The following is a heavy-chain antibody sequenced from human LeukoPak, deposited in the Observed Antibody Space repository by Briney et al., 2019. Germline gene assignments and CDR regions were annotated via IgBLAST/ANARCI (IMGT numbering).Heavy chain of an antibody. Sequence: PGGSLRLSCAASGFTSSSYGMHWVRQAPGKGLEWVAVIWYDGSNKYYADSVKGRFTISRDNSKNTLYLQMNSLRAEDTAVYYCAKPKGNYGSGSCIDYWGQGTLVTVSS. V-gene: IGHV3-33*06. CDR2: IWYDGSNK. J-gene: IGHJ4*02. CDR1: GFTSSSYG. D-gene: IGHD3-10*01. CDR3: AKPKGNYGSGSCIDY.